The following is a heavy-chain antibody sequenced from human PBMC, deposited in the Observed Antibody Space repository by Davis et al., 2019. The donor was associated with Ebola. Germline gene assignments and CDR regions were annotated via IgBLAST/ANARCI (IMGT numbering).Heavy chain of an antibody. D-gene: IGHD3-3*01. J-gene: IGHJ4*02. CDR3: ARALNYDFWSGYEY. CDR1: GFTFSSYS. V-gene: IGHV3-21*01. CDR2: ISSSSSYI. Sequence: GGSLRLSCAASGFTFSSYSMNWVRQAPGKGLEWVSSISSSSSYIYYADSVKGRFTISRDNAKNTLYLQMNSLRAEDTAVYYCARALNYDFWSGYEYWGQGTLVTVSP.